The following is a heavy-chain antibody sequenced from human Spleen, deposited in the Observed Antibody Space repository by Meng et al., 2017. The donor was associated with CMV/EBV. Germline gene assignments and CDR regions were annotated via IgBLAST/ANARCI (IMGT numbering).Heavy chain of an antibody. Sequence: CAASVFTFSCCALHWVRQAPGKGLAWVTVISYDGSKKFYADSVKGRFTISRDNSKNTMYLQMNSLRPEDTAVYYCARSVVPVAAFDIWGQGTMVTVSS. D-gene: IGHD2-2*01. V-gene: IGHV3-30-3*01. CDR2: ISYDGSKK. CDR1: VFTFSCCA. J-gene: IGHJ3*02. CDR3: ARSVVPVAAFDI.